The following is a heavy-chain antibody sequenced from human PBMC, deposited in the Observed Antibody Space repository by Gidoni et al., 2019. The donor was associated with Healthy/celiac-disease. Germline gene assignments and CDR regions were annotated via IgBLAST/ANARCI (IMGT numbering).Heavy chain of an antibody. J-gene: IGHJ6*02. CDR2: ISAYNGNT. V-gene: IGHV1-18*01. Sequence: QVQLVQSRAEVRKPGASVKVSCKASVYTFTSYGISWVRQAPGQGLEWMGWISAYNGNTNYAQKLQGRVTMTTDTSTSTAYMELRSLRSDDTAVYYCARVWGILPYYGMDVWGQGTTVTVSS. CDR1: VYTFTSYG. CDR3: ARVWGILPYYGMDV. D-gene: IGHD3-16*01.